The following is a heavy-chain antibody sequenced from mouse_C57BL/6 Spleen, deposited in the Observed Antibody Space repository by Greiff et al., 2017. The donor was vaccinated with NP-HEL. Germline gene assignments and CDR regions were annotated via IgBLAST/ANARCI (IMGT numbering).Heavy chain of an antibody. CDR2: IDPSDSYT. CDR1: GYTFTSYW. Sequence: QVQLKQPGAELVRPGTSVKLSCKASGYTFTSYWMHWVKQRPGQGLEWIGVIDPSDSYTNYNQKFKGKATLTVDTSSSTAYMQLSSLTSEDSAVYYCAILSVRTRAMDYWGQGTSVTVSS. CDR3: AILSVRTRAMDY. V-gene: IGHV1-59*01. D-gene: IGHD6-1*01. J-gene: IGHJ4*01.